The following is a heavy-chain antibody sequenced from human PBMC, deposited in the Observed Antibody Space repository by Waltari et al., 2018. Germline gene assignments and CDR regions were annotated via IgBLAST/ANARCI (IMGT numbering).Heavy chain of an antibody. J-gene: IGHJ4*02. V-gene: IGHV1-69*04. CDR2: IIPILGIA. D-gene: IGHD4-17*01. CDR3: AGYGDYMDY. CDR1: GGTCSSYA. Sequence: QVQLVQSGDEVKKPGSSVKVSCKASGGTCSSYALSGVRQAHGQGLEWMGVIIPILGIANYAQKFQGRVTITADESTSTAYMELSSLRSEDTAVYYCAGYGDYMDYWGQGTLVTVSS.